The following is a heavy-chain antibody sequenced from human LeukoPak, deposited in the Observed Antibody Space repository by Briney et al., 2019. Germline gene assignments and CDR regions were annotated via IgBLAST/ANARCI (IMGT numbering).Heavy chain of an antibody. J-gene: IGHJ4*02. V-gene: IGHV1-24*01. CDR3: ATATYYYDSSGYYFDY. Sequence: GASVKVSCKVSGYTLTELSMHWVRQAPGKGLEWMGGLDPEDGETIYAQKFQGRVTMTEDTSTDTAYMELSSLRSEDTAVYYCATATYYYDSSGYYFDYWGQGTLVTVSS. D-gene: IGHD3-22*01. CDR2: LDPEDGET. CDR1: GYTLTELS.